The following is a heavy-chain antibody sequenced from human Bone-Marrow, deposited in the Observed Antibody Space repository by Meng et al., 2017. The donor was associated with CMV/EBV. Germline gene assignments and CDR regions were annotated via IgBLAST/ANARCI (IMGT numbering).Heavy chain of an antibody. D-gene: IGHD5-12*01. Sequence: LSCAASGFTVSSHYMSWVRQAPGKGLEWVSVIYGGGSTFYADSVKGRFTISRHNDNNTLYLQMNSLRGEDTAIYYCARGRSGYGFDYWGQGTLVTVSS. CDR1: GFTVSSHY. V-gene: IGHV3-53*04. CDR2: IYGGGST. J-gene: IGHJ4*02. CDR3: ARGRSGYGFDY.